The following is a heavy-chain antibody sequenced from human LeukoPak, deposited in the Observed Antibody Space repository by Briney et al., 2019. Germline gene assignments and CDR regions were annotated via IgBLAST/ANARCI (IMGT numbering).Heavy chain of an antibody. J-gene: IGHJ4*02. CDR2: IYYSGST. D-gene: IGHD3-16*02. CDR3: ARHVASSDSYDYVWENYRPRPIFDY. Sequence: PSETLSLTCTVSGGSISSYYWSWIRQPPGKGLEWIGYIYYSGSTNYNPSLKSRLTISVDTSKNQFSLRLTSVTAADTAVYYCARHVASSDSYDYVWENYRPRPIFDYWGQGTLVTVSS. V-gene: IGHV4-59*08. CDR1: GGSISSYY.